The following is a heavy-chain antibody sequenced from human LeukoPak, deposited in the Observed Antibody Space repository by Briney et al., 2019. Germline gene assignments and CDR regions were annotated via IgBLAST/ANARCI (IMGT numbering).Heavy chain of an antibody. Sequence: SETLSLTCTVSGGSISSYYWSWIRQPPGKGLEWIGCIYYSGSTNYNPSLKSRVTISVDTSKNQFSLKLSSVTAADTAVYYCARSAYAFDIWGQGTMVTVSS. J-gene: IGHJ3*02. CDR2: IYYSGST. V-gene: IGHV4-59*01. CDR3: ARSAYAFDI. CDR1: GGSISSYY.